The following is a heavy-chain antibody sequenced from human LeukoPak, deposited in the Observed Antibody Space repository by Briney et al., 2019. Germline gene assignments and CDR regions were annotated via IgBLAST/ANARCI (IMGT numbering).Heavy chain of an antibody. J-gene: IGHJ4*02. V-gene: IGHV4-31*03. CDR1: GASFSSGDQY. CDR3: SRGLDSRKLGY. CDR2: IHPSGAL. Sequence: SETLSLTCTVSGASFSSGDQYWNWIRQRPGEGLEWIGSIHPSGALYNNPSLESRVTISVDTSKNQFSLNLNSVTAADTAVYFCSRGLDSRKLGYWGQGTLVTVSS. D-gene: IGHD3-22*01.